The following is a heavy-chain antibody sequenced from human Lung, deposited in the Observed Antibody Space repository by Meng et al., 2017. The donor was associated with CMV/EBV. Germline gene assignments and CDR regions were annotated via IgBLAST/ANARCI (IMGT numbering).Heavy chain of an antibody. J-gene: IGHJ6*02. D-gene: IGHD2-2*01. V-gene: IGHV1-8*01. Sequence: ASXXVSXKASGYTFTSYDISWVRQAPGQGLEWMGWMNPNSGNTDSAQNFQGRVTMTRNTSISTAYMELSSLRSEDTAVYYCARAVYCIGTTCFSYPMDVWXQGTXVTVSS. CDR1: GYTFTSYD. CDR3: ARAVYCIGTTCFSYPMDV. CDR2: MNPNSGNT.